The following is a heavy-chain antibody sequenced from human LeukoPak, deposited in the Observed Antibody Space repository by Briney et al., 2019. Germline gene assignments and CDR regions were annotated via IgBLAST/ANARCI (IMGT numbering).Heavy chain of an antibody. D-gene: IGHD6-13*01. CDR2: IIPILGIA. J-gene: IGHJ4*02. Sequence: GSTVKVSCKASGGTFSSYAISWVRQAPGQGLEWMGRIIPILGIANYAQKFQGRVTITADKSTSTAYMELSSLRSEDTAVYYCARESEAAGTDYWGQGTLVTVSS. V-gene: IGHV1-69*04. CDR3: ARESEAAGTDY. CDR1: GGTFSSYA.